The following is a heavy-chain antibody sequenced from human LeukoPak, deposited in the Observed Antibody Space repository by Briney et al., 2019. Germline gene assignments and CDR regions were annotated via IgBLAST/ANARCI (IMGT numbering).Heavy chain of an antibody. CDR1: EFTFSHFA. J-gene: IGHJ4*02. Sequence: GGSLRLSCAVSEFTFSHFAMQWVRQAPGKGLEWVAVVSSHGNDGYYADSVKGRFTISRDNSKNTLYLQIDSLRAEDTAIYYCTRDAYNFNDFDYWGQGTLVTVSS. V-gene: IGHV3-30*01. D-gene: IGHD5-24*01. CDR3: TRDAYNFNDFDY. CDR2: VSSHGNDG.